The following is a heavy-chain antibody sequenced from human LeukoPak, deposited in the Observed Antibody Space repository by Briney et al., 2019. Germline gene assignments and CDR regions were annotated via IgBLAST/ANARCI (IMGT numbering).Heavy chain of an antibody. D-gene: IGHD1-7*01. V-gene: IGHV4-59*08. Sequence: PSETLSLTCTVSGGSIRSYYWSWFRQPPGKGLEWIGYIGDSGNTRYNPSLEGRVTISVDTSKSQFSLKLNSAAAADTAVYYCVRHGLPDWSYDYWGPGKLVTVSS. J-gene: IGHJ4*02. CDR2: IGDSGNT. CDR3: VRHGLPDWSYDY. CDR1: GGSIRSYY.